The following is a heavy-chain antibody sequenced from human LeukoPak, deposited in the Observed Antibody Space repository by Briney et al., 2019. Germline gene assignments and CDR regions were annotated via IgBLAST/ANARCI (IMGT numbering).Heavy chain of an antibody. CDR2: MNPNSGNT. V-gene: IGHV1-8*01. J-gene: IGHJ4*02. Sequence: ASVKVSCKASGCTFTSYDINWVRQATGQGLEWMGWMNPNSGNTGYAQKFQGSVTMTRNTSISTAYMELSSLRSEDTAVYYCARAHASKYSYGFGYWGQGTLVTVSS. CDR3: ARAHASKYSYGFGY. CDR1: GCTFTSYD. D-gene: IGHD5-18*01.